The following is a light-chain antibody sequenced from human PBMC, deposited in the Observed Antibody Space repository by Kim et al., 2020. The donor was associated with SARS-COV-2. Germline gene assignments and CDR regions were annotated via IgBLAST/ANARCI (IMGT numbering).Light chain of an antibody. Sequence: SASVGDRVTITCRASQSINSGLAWYEQKPGKAPKVLIYRASNLESGVPSRFSGSGSGTEFTLTISSLQPDDFATYYCHQYNSYPYTFGQGTKLEI. J-gene: IGKJ2*01. CDR2: RAS. CDR3: HQYNSYPYT. CDR1: QSINSG. V-gene: IGKV1-5*03.